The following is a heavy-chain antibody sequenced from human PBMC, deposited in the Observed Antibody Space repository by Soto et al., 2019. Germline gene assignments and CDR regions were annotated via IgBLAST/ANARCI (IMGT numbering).Heavy chain of an antibody. D-gene: IGHD3-10*01. J-gene: IGHJ4*02. Sequence: ASVKVSCKVSGYTLTELSMHWVRQAPGKGLEWMGGFDPEDGETIYAQKFQGRVTMTEDTSTDTAYMELSSLRSEDTAVYYCATQIRSDYGSGGYYFDYWGQGTLVTVSS. CDR2: FDPEDGET. CDR1: GYTLTELS. CDR3: ATQIRSDYGSGGYYFDY. V-gene: IGHV1-24*01.